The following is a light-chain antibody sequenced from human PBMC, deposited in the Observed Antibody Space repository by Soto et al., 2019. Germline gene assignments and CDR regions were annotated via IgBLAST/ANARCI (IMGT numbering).Light chain of an antibody. J-gene: IGKJ1*01. V-gene: IGKV1-39*01. CDR3: QQSHSSSWT. CDR2: GTS. CDR1: QSISNS. Sequence: DIQLTQSPSSLSASVGDRVTITCRASQSISNSLNWYQQKPGKAPNLLIYGTSDLQSGVPSRFSGSGSGTEITLTSSSLQRDDFATDYCQQSHSSSWTFGQGTKVEIK.